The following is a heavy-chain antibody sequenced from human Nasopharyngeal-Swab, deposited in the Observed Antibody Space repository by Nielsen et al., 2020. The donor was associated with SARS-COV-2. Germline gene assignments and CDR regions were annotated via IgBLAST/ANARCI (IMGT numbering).Heavy chain of an antibody. CDR1: GFTFDDYA. V-gene: IGHV3-9*01. CDR2: ISWNSGSI. J-gene: IGHJ3*02. Sequence: SLKISCAASGFTFDDYAMHWVRQAPGKGLEWVSGISWNSGSIGYADSVKGRFTISRDNAKNSLYLQMNSLRAEDTALYYCANLPNYDFWGGFDAFDIWGQGTMVTVSS. D-gene: IGHD3-3*01. CDR3: ANLPNYDFWGGFDAFDI.